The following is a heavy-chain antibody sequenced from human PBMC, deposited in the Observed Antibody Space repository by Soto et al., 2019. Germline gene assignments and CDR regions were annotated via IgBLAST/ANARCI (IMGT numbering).Heavy chain of an antibody. D-gene: IGHD6-13*01. CDR2: ISYDGSNK. CDR1: GFTFSSYA. V-gene: IGHV3-30-3*01. Sequence: GGSLRLSCAASGFTFSSYAMRWVRQAPGKGLEWVAVISYDGSNKYYADSVKGRFTISRDNSKNTLYLQMNSLRAEDTAVYYCARDHSSSDSALIFDYWGQGTLVTVSS. CDR3: ARDHSSSDSALIFDY. J-gene: IGHJ4*02.